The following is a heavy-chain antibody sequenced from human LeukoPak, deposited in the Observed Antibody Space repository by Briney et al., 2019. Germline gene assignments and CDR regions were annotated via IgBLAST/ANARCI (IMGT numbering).Heavy chain of an antibody. CDR1: GFTFSSYS. J-gene: IGHJ4*02. V-gene: IGHV3-48*01. Sequence: GGSLRLSCAASGFTFSSYSMNWVRQAPGKGLEWVSYISSSSATIYYAGSVKGRFTISRDNAKNSLYLQMNSLRAEDTAVYYCARDDRDGFFDYWGQGTLVTVSS. CDR3: ARDDRDGFFDY. CDR2: ISSSSATI. D-gene: IGHD5-24*01.